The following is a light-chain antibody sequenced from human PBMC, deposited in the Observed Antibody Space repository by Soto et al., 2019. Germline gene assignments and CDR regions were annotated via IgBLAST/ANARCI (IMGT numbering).Light chain of an antibody. Sequence: AIQLTQSPSSLSASVGDRVTITCRASQGIRSALAWYQQRPGKSPKLLIYDASTLDSGVPSRFSGSGSGTDFTLSITSLQPEDFATYYCQQFNDYPRTFGQGTRLEFK. CDR3: QQFNDYPRT. CDR1: QGIRSA. V-gene: IGKV1D-13*01. CDR2: DAS. J-gene: IGKJ5*01.